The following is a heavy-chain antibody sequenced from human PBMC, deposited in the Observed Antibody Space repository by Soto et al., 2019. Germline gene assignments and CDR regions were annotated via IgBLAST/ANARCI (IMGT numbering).Heavy chain of an antibody. Sequence: QVQLVESGGGVVQPGRSLRLSCAASGFIFSNYAMYWVRQAPGKGLEWVALISYDGSDKYYADSVKGRFTISRDNSKNTLYLQMDSLRAEDTVAYYCAREGAYCSGGRCYRDYWGQGTLVTVSS. J-gene: IGHJ4*02. CDR1: GFIFSNYA. D-gene: IGHD2-15*01. CDR3: AREGAYCSGGRCYRDY. V-gene: IGHV3-30-3*01. CDR2: ISYDGSDK.